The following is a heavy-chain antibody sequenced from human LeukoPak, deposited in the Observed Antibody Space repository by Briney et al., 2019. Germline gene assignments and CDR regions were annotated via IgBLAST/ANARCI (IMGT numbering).Heavy chain of an antibody. CDR3: ARSVLQSFGIDY. CDR2: IRVYNGNT. D-gene: IGHD3-10*01. V-gene: IGHV1-18*04. Sequence: ASVMVSCKASGYTFTGYYMHWVRQDPGQGLEWLGWIRVYNGNTNYAKNFQDRVTMTTDTSTNTAYMELSSLRFDDTAVYYCARSVLQSFGIDYWGQGTPVTVSS. J-gene: IGHJ4*02. CDR1: GYTFTGYY.